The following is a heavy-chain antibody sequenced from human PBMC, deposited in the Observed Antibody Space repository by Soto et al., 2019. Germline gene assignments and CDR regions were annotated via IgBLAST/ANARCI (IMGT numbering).Heavy chain of an antibody. J-gene: IGHJ4*02. CDR3: ASDPYLGDHQY. CDR1: GYTFTTYG. CDR2: ISAYSGKT. V-gene: IGHV1-18*01. D-gene: IGHD3-16*01. Sequence: QVQLVQSGGEVKKPGASVKVSCKTSGYTFTTYGISWVRRAPGQGLEWVGWISAYSGKTHYAQKFQGKVTMTTDTSTNTAYLELRSLRSDETAVYYCASDPYLGDHQYWGQGTLVTVSS.